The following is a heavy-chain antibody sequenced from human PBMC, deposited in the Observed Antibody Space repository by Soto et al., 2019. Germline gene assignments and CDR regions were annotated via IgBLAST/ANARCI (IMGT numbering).Heavy chain of an antibody. Sequence: RPTLVSPTPPLTRTCTVSGFSFTTAGVAVGWIRQTPGGALEWLTLIYYNDDRRFSPSLKTRLTITGDTSKNQVVLSLTNVDPGDTATYFCAHSDGGYEIIYFDFWGQGIPVTVSS. J-gene: IGHJ4*02. D-gene: IGHD5-12*01. CDR1: GFSFTTAGVA. CDR2: IYYNDDR. V-gene: IGHV2-5*01. CDR3: AHSDGGYEIIYFDF.